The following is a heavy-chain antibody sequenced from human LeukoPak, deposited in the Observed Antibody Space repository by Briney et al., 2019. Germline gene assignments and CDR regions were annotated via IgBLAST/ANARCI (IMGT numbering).Heavy chain of an antibody. CDR2: INPSGGST. CDR1: GYTFTSYG. J-gene: IGHJ6*02. V-gene: IGHV1-46*01. Sequence: GASVKVSCKASGYTFTSYGLSWVRQAPGQGLEWMGIINPSGGSTSYAQKFQGRVTMTRDTSTSTVYMELSSLRSEDTAVYYCARLGSLDYYYGMDVWGQGTTVTVSS. CDR3: ARLGSLDYYYGMDV. D-gene: IGHD3-10*01.